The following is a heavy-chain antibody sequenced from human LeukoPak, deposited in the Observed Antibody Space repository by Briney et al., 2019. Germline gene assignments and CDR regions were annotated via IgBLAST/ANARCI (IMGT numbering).Heavy chain of an antibody. J-gene: IGHJ4*02. CDR2: ISAYNGNT. V-gene: IGHV1-18*01. CDR1: GYTFTNYG. Sequence: ASVKVSCKASGYTFTNYGISWVRQAPGQGLEWMGWISAYNGNTNYAQKLQGRVTMTTDTSTSTAYMELRSLRSDDTAVYYCARDAYYDFWSGYPPVLRKHHRTSDFDYWGQGTLVTVSS. CDR3: ARDAYYDFWSGYPPVLRKHHRTSDFDY. D-gene: IGHD3-3*01.